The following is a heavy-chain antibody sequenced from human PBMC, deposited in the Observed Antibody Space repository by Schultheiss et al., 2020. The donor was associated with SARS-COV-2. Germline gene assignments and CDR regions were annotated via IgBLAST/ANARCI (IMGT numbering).Heavy chain of an antibody. Sequence: GGSLRLSCSASGFTFRGYSMSWVRQAPGKGLEWVAAMSFDGFSKYYVDSVKDRFTISRDSSKNTVDLQMDSLRAEDTAVYYCATDLEGFGYWGQGTLVTVSS. CDR2: MSFDGFSK. CDR3: ATDLEGFGY. CDR1: GFTFRGYS. V-gene: IGHV3-30*03. J-gene: IGHJ4*02.